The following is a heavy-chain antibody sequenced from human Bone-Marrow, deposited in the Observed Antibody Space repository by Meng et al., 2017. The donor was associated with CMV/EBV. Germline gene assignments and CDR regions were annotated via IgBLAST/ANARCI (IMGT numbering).Heavy chain of an antibody. CDR3: ARDWDYYGMDV. CDR2: ISSSSSYI. V-gene: IGHV3-21*01. D-gene: IGHD3-16*01. CDR1: GFTFSSYS. J-gene: IGHJ6*02. Sequence: GESLNISCAASGFTFSSYSMNWVRQAPGKGLEWVSSISSSSSYIYYADSVKGRFTISRDNAKNSLYLQMNSLRAEDTAVYYCARDWDYYGMDVWGQGTTVTVSS.